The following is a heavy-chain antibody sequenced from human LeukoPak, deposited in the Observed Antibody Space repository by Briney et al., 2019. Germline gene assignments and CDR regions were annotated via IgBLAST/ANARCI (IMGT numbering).Heavy chain of an antibody. CDR2: IKEDGSEK. CDR3: ARAVFSGSYYYYSYMDV. CDR1: GFAFNDYW. J-gene: IGHJ6*03. D-gene: IGHD1-26*01. V-gene: IGHV3-7*01. Sequence: GGSLRLSCAASGFAFNDYWMSWVRQAPGKGLEWVANIKEDGSEKYYVDSVKGRFTISRDNAKNPLYLQMNSLRAEDTAVFYCARAVFSGSYYYYSYMDVWGKGTTVTVFS.